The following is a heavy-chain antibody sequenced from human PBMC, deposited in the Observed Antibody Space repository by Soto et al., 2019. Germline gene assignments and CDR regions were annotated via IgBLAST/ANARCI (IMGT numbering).Heavy chain of an antibody. CDR1: GFTFSTYS. Sequence: TGGSLRLSCVGSGFTFSTYSINWVRQAPGKGLEWVSSISSRSAIYYADSVKGRFTISRDNAKNSVSLQMNSLRAEDTAVYYCAREYTDWHLAYGLDVWGQGTTVTVSS. CDR3: AREYTDWHLAYGLDV. D-gene: IGHD3-9*01. J-gene: IGHJ6*02. V-gene: IGHV3-21*01. CDR2: ISSRSAI.